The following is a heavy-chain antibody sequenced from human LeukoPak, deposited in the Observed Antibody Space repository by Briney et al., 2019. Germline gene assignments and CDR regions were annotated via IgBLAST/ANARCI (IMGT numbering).Heavy chain of an antibody. CDR1: GYTFTSYG. D-gene: IGHD2-15*01. CDR2: ISAYNGNT. V-gene: IGHV1-18*01. J-gene: IGHJ4*02. CDR3: ARDIRPAAAPPLYDY. Sequence: GASVKVSCKASGYTFTSYGISWVRQAPGQGLEWMGWISAYNGNTNYAQKLQGRVTMTTDTSTSTAYMELRSLRSDDTAVYYCARDIRPAAAPPLYDYWGQGTLVTVSS.